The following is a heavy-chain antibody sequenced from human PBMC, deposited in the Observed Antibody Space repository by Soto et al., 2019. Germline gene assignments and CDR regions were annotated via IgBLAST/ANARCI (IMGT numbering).Heavy chain of an antibody. Sequence: PSETLSLTCTVSAGSISSYYWSWIRQPPGRGLEWIGYIYYSGSTNYNPSLKSRVTISVDTSKNQFSLKLSSVTAADTAVYYCARVFGFGGMDVWGQGTTVTVSS. CDR3: ARVFGFGGMDV. J-gene: IGHJ6*02. V-gene: IGHV4-59*12. CDR2: IYYSGST. CDR1: AGSISSYY. D-gene: IGHD3-10*01.